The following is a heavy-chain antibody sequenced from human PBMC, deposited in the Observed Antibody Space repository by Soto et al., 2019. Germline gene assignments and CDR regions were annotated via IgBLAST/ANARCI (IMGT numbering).Heavy chain of an antibody. J-gene: IGHJ6*02. CDR1: GYTFSRYG. V-gene: IGHV1-18*01. D-gene: IGHD2-8*01. CDR3: ATNGQPPYYYYGMDV. Sequence: QGQLVQSGPEVKKPGASVKVSCKTSGYTFSRYGISWVRQAPGQGLEWMGWISGYNGDTNYAQKVQGRVTMTIDTSTYTAYMELRSLTSDDTAIYYCATNGQPPYYYYGMDVWGQGTTFTVSS. CDR2: ISGYNGDT.